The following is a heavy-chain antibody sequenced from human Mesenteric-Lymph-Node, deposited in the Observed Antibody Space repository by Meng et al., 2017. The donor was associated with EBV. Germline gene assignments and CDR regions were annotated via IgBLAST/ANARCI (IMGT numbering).Heavy chain of an antibody. CDR1: GVSISSGNW. Sequence: QVQLQESGPGLVKPSGTLSLTCAVSGVSISSGNWWSWGRQPPGKGLEWIGEIFHGGTTNYNPPLKGRVTISVDTSKNHFSLSLTSVTAADTAVYYCARVMFTDSVKNYFDPWGQGTLVTVSS. CDR3: ARVMFTDSVKNYFDP. D-gene: IGHD1-7*01. J-gene: IGHJ5*02. V-gene: IGHV4-4*02. CDR2: IFHGGTT.